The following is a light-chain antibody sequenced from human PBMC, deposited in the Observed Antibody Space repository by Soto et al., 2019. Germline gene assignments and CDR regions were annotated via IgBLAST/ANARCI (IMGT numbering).Light chain of an antibody. CDR2: DAS. CDR3: QQYNSYWT. V-gene: IGKV1-33*01. CDR1: QDISNY. Sequence: DIQMTQSPSSLSASVGDRVTITCQASQDISNYLNWYQQKPGKAPKLLIYDASNLETGVPSRFSGSGSGTDFTFTISSLQPEDFATYYCQQYNSYWTFGQGTKVDI. J-gene: IGKJ1*01.